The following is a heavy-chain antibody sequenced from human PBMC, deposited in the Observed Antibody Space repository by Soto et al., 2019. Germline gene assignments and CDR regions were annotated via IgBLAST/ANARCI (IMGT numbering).Heavy chain of an antibody. CDR1: GFTFSSSP. Sequence: EVQLVQSGGGFVQPGGSLRLSCAASGFTFSSSPMSWVRQVPGKGLEWISAIRKDGGSMYYRDSVKGRFTISRDNSKNRSSLRMKTLIAEDTAIYYCVVDGYTMSYFWTAFSSDWGQGALVIVSS. CDR3: VVDGYTMSYFWTAFSSD. D-gene: IGHD1-26*01. J-gene: IGHJ4*02. CDR2: IRKDGGSM. V-gene: IGHV3-23*04.